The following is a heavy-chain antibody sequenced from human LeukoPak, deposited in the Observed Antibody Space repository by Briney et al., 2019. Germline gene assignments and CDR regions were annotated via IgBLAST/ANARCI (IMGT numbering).Heavy chain of an antibody. CDR1: GFAFSSSW. Sequence: GGSLRLSCAASGFAFSSSWMSWVRQAPGKGLEWVANIKQDGSEKYYVDSVKGRFTISRDNTKNSLYLQMDSLRAEDRAVYYCAREEKDIVVVVAAGAVGIWGQGTLVTVSS. V-gene: IGHV3-7*01. D-gene: IGHD2-15*01. J-gene: IGHJ4*02. CDR3: AREEKDIVVVVAAGAVGI. CDR2: IKQDGSEK.